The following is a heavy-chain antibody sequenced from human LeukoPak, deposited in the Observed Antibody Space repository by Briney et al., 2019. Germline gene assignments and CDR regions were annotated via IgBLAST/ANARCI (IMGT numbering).Heavy chain of an antibody. CDR3: ARHYDSSGYSLDD. J-gene: IGHJ4*02. Sequence: KPGSPLKFSGKGCGYSFTCSWSGWVRQTPGKGLEGLGIIYTGDSDTRYSPSFQGHVTTSADTNISPAYLQWSSLKAPDTAMYYCARHYDSSGYSLDDWGQGTLVTVSP. V-gene: IGHV5-51*01. CDR2: IYTGDSDT. CDR1: GYSFTCSW. D-gene: IGHD3-22*01.